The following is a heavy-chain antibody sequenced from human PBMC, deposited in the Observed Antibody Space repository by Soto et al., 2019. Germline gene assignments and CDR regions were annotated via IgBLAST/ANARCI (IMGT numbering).Heavy chain of an antibody. CDR3: ASARVAGMMLAD. CDR1: GGSVSSGGYY. D-gene: IGHD6-13*01. V-gene: IGHV4-31*03. J-gene: IGHJ4*03. CDR2: HYNNGNA. Sequence: QVQLQESGPGLVKPSQTLSLTCNVSGGSVSSGGYYWSWVRQNPEKGLEGNGYHYNNGNAFYYPSCQSREDRSVDDSAYHLFPNLRCGPSADTVVFYCASARVAGMMLADWSLASLVTVTS.